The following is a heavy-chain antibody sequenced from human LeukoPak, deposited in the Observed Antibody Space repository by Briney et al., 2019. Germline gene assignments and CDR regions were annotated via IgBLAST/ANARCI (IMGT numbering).Heavy chain of an antibody. Sequence: GSLRLSCAASGFTFSSCAMTWVRQAPGKGLEWIGEINHSGSTNYSPSLKSRVTISVDTSKNQFSLKLSSVTAADTAVYYCARAHYVVGYYFDYWGQGTLVTVSS. J-gene: IGHJ4*02. V-gene: IGHV4-34*01. CDR1: GFTFSSCA. CDR3: ARAHYVVGYYFDY. CDR2: INHSGST. D-gene: IGHD3-10*02.